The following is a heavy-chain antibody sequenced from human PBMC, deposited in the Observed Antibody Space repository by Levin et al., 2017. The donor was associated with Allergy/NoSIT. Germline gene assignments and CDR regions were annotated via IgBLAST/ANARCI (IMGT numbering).Heavy chain of an antibody. CDR1: GFTFSSYA. Sequence: GESLKISCAASGFTFSSYAMSWVRQAPGKGLEWVSAISGSGGSTYYADSVKGRFTISRDNSKNTLYLQMKSLRAEDTAVYYCVGSTMVRGFDPWGQGTLVTVSS. V-gene: IGHV3-23*01. J-gene: IGHJ5*02. D-gene: IGHD3-10*01. CDR3: VGSTMVRGFDP. CDR2: ISGSGGST.